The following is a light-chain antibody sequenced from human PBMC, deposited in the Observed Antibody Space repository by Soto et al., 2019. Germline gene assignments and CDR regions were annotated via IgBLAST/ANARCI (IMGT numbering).Light chain of an antibody. V-gene: IGKV1-33*01. J-gene: IGKJ5*01. CDR2: DAS. CDR3: QQSDSLPIT. Sequence: DIPMTQSPSSLSASVGDRVTITCRASQDISNYLNWYQQRPGKAPKLLIYDASNLERGVPSRFSGTRSGTHFTFAITSLQPEYVATYYCQQSDSLPITFGQGTRLEI. CDR1: QDISNY.